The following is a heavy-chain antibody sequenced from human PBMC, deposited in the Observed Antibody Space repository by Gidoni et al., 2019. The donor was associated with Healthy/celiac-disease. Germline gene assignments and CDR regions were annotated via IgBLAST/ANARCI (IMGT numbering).Heavy chain of an antibody. CDR1: GVTFSSYA. J-gene: IGHJ3*02. CDR3: AKGPGCYPVPGAFDI. CDR2: ISGSGGST. Sequence: VQLLESGGGLVPPGGSLRLSCAASGVTFSSYAMSWVRQAPGKGLEWVSAISGSGGSTYYADSVKGRFTISRDNSKNTLYLQMNSLRAEDTAVYYCAKGPGCYPVPGAFDIWGQGTMVTVSS. D-gene: IGHD3-10*01. V-gene: IGHV3-23*01.